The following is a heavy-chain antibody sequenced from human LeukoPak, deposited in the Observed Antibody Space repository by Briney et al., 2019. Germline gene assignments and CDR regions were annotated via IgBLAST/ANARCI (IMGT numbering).Heavy chain of an antibody. Sequence: TGGSLRLSCAASGFTCDDYGMSWVRQAPGKGLEWVSGINWNGGSTGYADSVKGRFTISRDNAKNSLYLQMNSLRAEDTALYYCARVRLGSSGYLDYWGQGTLVTVSS. CDR1: GFTCDDYG. CDR3: ARVRLGSSGYLDY. D-gene: IGHD3-22*01. V-gene: IGHV3-20*04. CDR2: INWNGGST. J-gene: IGHJ4*02.